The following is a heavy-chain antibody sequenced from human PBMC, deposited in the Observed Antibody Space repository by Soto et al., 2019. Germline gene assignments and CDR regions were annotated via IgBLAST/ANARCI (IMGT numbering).Heavy chain of an antibody. CDR1: EFTFSSYA. Sequence: EVQLLESGGGLVQSGGSLRISCAASEFTFSSYAMSWVRRAPGKGLEWLSTISGSGSTTYYADSVKGRFTISRDNSKNTLYLQMNSLRAEDTAVYYCAKEGCGGDCHYNGMDVWGQGTTVTVSS. D-gene: IGHD2-21*02. V-gene: IGHV3-23*01. CDR2: ISGSGSTT. CDR3: AKEGCGGDCHYNGMDV. J-gene: IGHJ6*02.